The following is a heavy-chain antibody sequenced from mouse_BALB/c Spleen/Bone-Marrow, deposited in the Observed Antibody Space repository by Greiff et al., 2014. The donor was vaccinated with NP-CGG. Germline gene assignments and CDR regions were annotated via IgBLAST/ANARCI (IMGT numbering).Heavy chain of an antibody. D-gene: IGHD2-2*01. CDR2: IDPANGNT. V-gene: IGHV14-3*02. Sequence: VQLKESGAELVKPGASVKLSCTASGFNIEDTYVHWVKQRPEQGLEWIGRIDPANGNTKYDPKFQGKATVTSDKSSNTAYLHLNSLTSEDTAVYYCAEGYDSWFAYWGQGTLVTVSA. J-gene: IGHJ3*01. CDR1: GFNIEDTY. CDR3: AEGYDSWFAY.